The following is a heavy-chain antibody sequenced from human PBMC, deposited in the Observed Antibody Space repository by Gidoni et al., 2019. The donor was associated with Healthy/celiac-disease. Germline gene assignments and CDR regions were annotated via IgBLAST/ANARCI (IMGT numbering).Heavy chain of an antibody. J-gene: IGHJ5*02. Sequence: LRLSCAASGFTFSSYAMSWVRQAPGKGLEWVSAISGSGGSTYYADSVKGRFTISRDNSKNTLYLQMNSLRAEDTAVYYCAKDVLYVWGSTGWFDPWGQGTLVTVSS. D-gene: IGHD3-16*01. CDR2: ISGSGGST. CDR3: AKDVLYVWGSTGWFDP. V-gene: IGHV3-23*01. CDR1: GFTFSSYA.